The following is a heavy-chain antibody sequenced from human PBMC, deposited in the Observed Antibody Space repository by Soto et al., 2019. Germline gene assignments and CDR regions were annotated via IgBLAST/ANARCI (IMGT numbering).Heavy chain of an antibody. CDR3: AKDHLPDTADTIAAAAF. CDR1: GFTFSAFA. V-gene: IGHV3-23*01. J-gene: IGHJ4*02. CDR2: IRASGSNT. Sequence: HPGGSLRLSCTASGFTFSAFAMTWVRQAPGEGLEWVSSIRASGSNTYYADSVKGRFTISRDNSKNTLYLQMHSLRADDTAVYYCAKDHLPDTADTIAAAAFWGQGTLVTVSS. D-gene: IGHD6-13*01.